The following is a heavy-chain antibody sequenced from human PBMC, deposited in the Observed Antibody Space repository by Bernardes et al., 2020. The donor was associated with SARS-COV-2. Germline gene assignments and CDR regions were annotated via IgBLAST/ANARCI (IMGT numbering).Heavy chain of an antibody. V-gene: IGHV1-8*01. CDR3: ARGKADYDFWSGYSIYGPLRDYYYYYGMDV. D-gene: IGHD3-3*01. Sequence: ASVKVSCKASGYTFTRYDIHWVRQATGQGREWMGWMNPNSGNTGYAQKFQGRVTITRNTSISTAYMELSSLRSEDTAVYYCARGKADYDFWSGYSIYGPLRDYYYYYGMDVWGQGTTVTVSS. CDR2: MNPNSGNT. CDR1: GYTFTRYD. J-gene: IGHJ6*02.